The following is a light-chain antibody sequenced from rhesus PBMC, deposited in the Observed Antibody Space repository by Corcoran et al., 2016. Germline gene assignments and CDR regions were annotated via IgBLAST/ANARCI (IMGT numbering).Light chain of an antibody. Sequence: DIVMTQTPLSLPVTPGEPASISCRSSQSLLDSEDGNTYLDWYLQKPGQFSNLLIYEGSNRGSGVPDRLSGSGSDTDFTLKVSRVEAEDVGVYYCMQALEFPFAFGPGTKLDIK. V-gene: IGKV2-104*01. J-gene: IGKJ3*01. CDR3: MQALEFPFA. CDR1: QSLLDSEDGNTY. CDR2: EGS.